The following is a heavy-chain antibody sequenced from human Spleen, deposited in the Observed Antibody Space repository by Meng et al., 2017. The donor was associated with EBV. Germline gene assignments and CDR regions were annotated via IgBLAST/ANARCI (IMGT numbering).Heavy chain of an antibody. V-gene: IGHV4-39*01. CDR1: GASISSSSYY. CDR3: ARPGHCGSPSCYYRERPFDS. J-gene: IGHJ4*02. Sequence: QLRPPGSGSGLVKPSEPLSLPCTVFGASISSSSYYWGWIRQPPGKGLEWIGSIYHSGSTYYNPSLKSRVTISVDTSKSQVSLKLSSVTAADTAVYYCARPGHCGSPSCYYRERPFDSWGQGILVTVSS. CDR2: IYHSGST. D-gene: IGHD2-2*01.